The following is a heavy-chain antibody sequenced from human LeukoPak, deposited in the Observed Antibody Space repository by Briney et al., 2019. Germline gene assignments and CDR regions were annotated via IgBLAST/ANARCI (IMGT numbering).Heavy chain of an antibody. CDR2: ISSSSSYI. CDR1: GFTFSSYS. J-gene: IGHJ4*02. V-gene: IGHV3-21*01. CDR3: AGELYDYVWGSYYY. Sequence: GGSLRLSCAASGFTFSSYSMNWVRQAPGKGLEWVSSISSSSSYIYYADSVKGRFTISRDNAKNSLYLQMNSLRAEDTAVYYCAGELYDYVWGSYYYWGQGTLVTASS. D-gene: IGHD3-16*01.